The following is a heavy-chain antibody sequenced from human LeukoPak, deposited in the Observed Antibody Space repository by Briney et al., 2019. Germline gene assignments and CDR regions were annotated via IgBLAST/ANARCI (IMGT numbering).Heavy chain of an antibody. J-gene: IGHJ4*02. CDR1: GYTFTSYG. V-gene: IGHV1-18*01. CDR3: ARVGAYYDFWSGYYSTPFDY. D-gene: IGHD3-3*01. CDR2: ISAYNGNT. Sequence: ASVKVSCKASGYTFTSYGISWVRQAPGQGLEWMGWISAYNGNTNYAQKLQGRVTMTTDTSTSTAYMELRSLRSDDTAVYYCARVGAYYDFWSGYYSTPFDYWGQGTPVTVSS.